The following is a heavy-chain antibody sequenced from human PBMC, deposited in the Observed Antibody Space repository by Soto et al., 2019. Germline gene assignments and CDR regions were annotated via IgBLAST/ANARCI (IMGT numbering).Heavy chain of an antibody. CDR3: AKDLYDFWSGSYAMDV. V-gene: IGHV3-30*18. J-gene: IGHJ6*02. D-gene: IGHD3-3*01. CDR1: GFTFNSYG. Sequence: QVQLVESGGGVVQPGRSLRLSCAASGFTFNSYGMHWVRQAPGKGLEWVAVISYDGSDKYYADSVKGRFTISRDNSKKTLYLQMSSLRAEDTAVYYCAKDLYDFWSGSYAMDVWGQGATVTVSS. CDR2: ISYDGSDK.